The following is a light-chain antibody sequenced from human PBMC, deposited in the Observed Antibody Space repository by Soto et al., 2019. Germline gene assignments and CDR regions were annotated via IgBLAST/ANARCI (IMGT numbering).Light chain of an antibody. CDR2: DAS. J-gene: IGKJ2*01. CDR3: QQRSNWPPT. Sequence: EIVLTQSPATLSLSPGERATLSCRASQSVSSYLAWYQQKPGQAPRLLIYDASNRATGIPARFSGSGSGTDFTLTISSLEPDDFAVYSCQQRSNWPPTFGQGTKREIK. V-gene: IGKV3-11*01. CDR1: QSVSSY.